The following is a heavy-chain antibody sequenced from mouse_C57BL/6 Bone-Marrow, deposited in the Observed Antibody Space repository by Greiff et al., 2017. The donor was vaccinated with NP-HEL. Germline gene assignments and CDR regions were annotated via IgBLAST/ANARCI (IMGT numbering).Heavy chain of an antibody. CDR2: IDPNSGGT. Sequence: VQLQQPGAELVKPGASVKLSCKASGYTFTSYLMHWVKQRPGRGLEWIGRIDPNSGGTKYNEKFKSKATMTEDNTSSTAYMQHNSLTSEDSAVYYCARCYYGSSSFDNWGQGTTLTVSS. CDR1: GYTFTSYL. J-gene: IGHJ2*01. D-gene: IGHD1-1*01. CDR3: ARCYYGSSSFDN. V-gene: IGHV1-72*01.